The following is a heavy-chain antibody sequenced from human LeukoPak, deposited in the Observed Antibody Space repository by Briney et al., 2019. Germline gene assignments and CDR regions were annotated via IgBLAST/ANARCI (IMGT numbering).Heavy chain of an antibody. J-gene: IGHJ4*02. Sequence: SETLSLTCTVSGGSISSSDYYWGWIRQPPGKGLEWIGTIYYSGSTYYNPSLKSRVTIFVDTSKNQFSLKLNSVTAADTAVYYCARGTYSYGYGYFDYWGQGTLVTVSS. CDR2: IYYSGST. CDR3: ARGTYSYGYGYFDY. V-gene: IGHV4-39*01. CDR1: GGSISSSDYY. D-gene: IGHD5-18*01.